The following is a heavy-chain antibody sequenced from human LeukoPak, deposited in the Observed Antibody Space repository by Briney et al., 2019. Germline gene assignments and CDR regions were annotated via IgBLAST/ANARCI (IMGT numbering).Heavy chain of an antibody. V-gene: IGHV3-30*02. CDR3: ARYGLSPYFDD. CDR2: IQYDGSNK. Sequence: GGSLRLSCAASGFTFSNYGMHWVRQAPGKGLEWVAFIQYDGSNKYYADSMKGRFTISRDNSKNTLYLQMNSLRSEDTAVYYCARYGLSPYFDDWGQGTLVTVSS. J-gene: IGHJ4*02. CDR1: GFTFSNYG. D-gene: IGHD4-17*01.